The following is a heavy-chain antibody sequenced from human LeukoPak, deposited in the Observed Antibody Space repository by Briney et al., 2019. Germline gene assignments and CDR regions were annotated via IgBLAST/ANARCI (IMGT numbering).Heavy chain of an antibody. V-gene: IGHV3-48*02. CDR1: GFTFSSYS. CDR3: ARDKKLRLGELSLES. Sequence: PGGSLRLSCAASGFTFSSYSMNWVRQAPGKGLEWVSYISSSSSTIHYADSVKGRFTISRDNAKNSLYLQMNSLRDEDTAVYYCARDKKLRLGELSLESWGQGTLVTVSS. D-gene: IGHD3-16*02. CDR2: ISSSSSTI. J-gene: IGHJ5*02.